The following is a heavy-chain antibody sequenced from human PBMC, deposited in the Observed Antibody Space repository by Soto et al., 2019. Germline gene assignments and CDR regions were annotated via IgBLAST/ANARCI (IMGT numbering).Heavy chain of an antibody. CDR3: ARQRRDFDY. Sequence: QVQLQESGPGLVKPSETLSLTCTVSGGSISGYYWSWIRQPPGKGLQWIGYVYSSGSTNYNPSLKRTVTISVDTSKNQFSRNLSSVTAADTAVYYCARQRRDFDYWGQGSLVTVSS. V-gene: IGHV4-59*08. CDR1: GGSISGYY. J-gene: IGHJ4*02. CDR2: VYSSGST.